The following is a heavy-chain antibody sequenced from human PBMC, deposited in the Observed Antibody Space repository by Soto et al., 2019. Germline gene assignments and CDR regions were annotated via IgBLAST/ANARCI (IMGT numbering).Heavy chain of an antibody. CDR3: ARRWIQLWLITPHHNNYYYYGMDV. J-gene: IGHJ6*02. CDR1: GGTFSSYA. CDR2: IIPIFGTA. V-gene: IGHV1-69*01. Sequence: QVQLVQSGAEVKKPGSSVKVSCKASGGTFSSYAISWVRQAPGQGLEWMGGIIPIFGTANYAQKFQGRVTITADESTSTAYMELSSLGSEDTAVYYCARRWIQLWLITPHHNNYYYYGMDVWGQGTTVTVSS. D-gene: IGHD5-18*01.